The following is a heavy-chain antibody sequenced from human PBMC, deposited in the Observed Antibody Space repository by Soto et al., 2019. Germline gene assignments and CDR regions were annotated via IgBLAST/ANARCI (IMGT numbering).Heavy chain of an antibody. V-gene: IGHV4-59*01. D-gene: IGHD3-3*01. CDR3: AREHQYYDFWSGYLYGMDV. J-gene: IGHJ6*02. Sequence: PSETLSLTCTVSGGSISSYYWSWIRQPPGKGLEWIGYIYYSGSTNYNPSLKSRVTISVDTSKNQFSLKLSSVTAADTAVYYCAREHQYYDFWSGYLYGMDVCGQGTTVTVSS. CDR2: IYYSGST. CDR1: GGSISSYY.